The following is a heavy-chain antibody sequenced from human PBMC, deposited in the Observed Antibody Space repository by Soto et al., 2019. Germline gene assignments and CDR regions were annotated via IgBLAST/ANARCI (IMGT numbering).Heavy chain of an antibody. Sequence: ILSISFAVSGGSISIGDYPWSWIRQPPGKGLEWIGFIYHIGTTYYNPSLQSRVTISVDRSKNQFSLELASVTAADTAVYYCARDFSGWYGSWFDPWGQGTLVTVSS. V-gene: IGHV4-30-2*01. J-gene: IGHJ5*02. CDR3: ARDFSGWYGSWFDP. D-gene: IGHD6-19*01. CDR2: IYHIGTT. CDR1: GGSISIGDYP.